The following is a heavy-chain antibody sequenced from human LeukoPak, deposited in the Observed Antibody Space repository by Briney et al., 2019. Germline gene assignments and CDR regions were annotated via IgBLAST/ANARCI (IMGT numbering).Heavy chain of an antibody. D-gene: IGHD6-13*01. CDR1: GFTFSSYW. CDR3: ARVGIAAAAER. J-gene: IGHJ4*02. CDR2: INSDGSST. Sequence: GGSLRLSCAASGFTFSSYWMHWVRQAPGKGLVWVSRINSDGSSTSYADSVKGRFTISRDNAKNTLYLQMNSLRAEDTAVYYCARVGIAAAAERWGQGTLVTVSS. V-gene: IGHV3-74*01.